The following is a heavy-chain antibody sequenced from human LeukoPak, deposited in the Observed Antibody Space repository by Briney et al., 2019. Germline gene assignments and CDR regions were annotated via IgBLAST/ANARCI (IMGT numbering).Heavy chain of an antibody. J-gene: IGHJ4*02. CDR2: ISWNSGSI. CDR3: AKEQVAGTPALDY. D-gene: IGHD1/OR15-1a*01. V-gene: IGHV3-9*01. Sequence: PGGSLRLSCAASGFTFDNFAMHWVRQAPGKGLEWVSGISWNSGSIGYADSVKGRFTISRDNAKNSLYLQMNSLRAEDTALYYCAKEQVAGTPALDYWGQGTLVTVSS. CDR1: GFTFDNFA.